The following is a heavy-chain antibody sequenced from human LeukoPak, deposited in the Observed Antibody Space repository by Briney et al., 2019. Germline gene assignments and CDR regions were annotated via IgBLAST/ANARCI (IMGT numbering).Heavy chain of an antibody. J-gene: IGHJ6*02. CDR2: IYSGGST. D-gene: IGHD2-2*01. CDR1: GFTVSSNY. V-gene: IGHV3-53*01. Sequence: GGSLRLSCAASGFTVSSNYMSWVRQAPGKGLEWVSVIYSGGSTYYADSVKGRFTISRDNSKSTLYLQMNSLRAEDTAVYYCARKKTPAASDYYYGMDVWGQGTTVTVSS. CDR3: ARKKTPAASDYYYGMDV.